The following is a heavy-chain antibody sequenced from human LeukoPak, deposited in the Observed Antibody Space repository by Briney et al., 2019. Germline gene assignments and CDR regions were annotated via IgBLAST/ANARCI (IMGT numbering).Heavy chain of an antibody. CDR3: ARVRYYYDSSGYPDY. V-gene: IGHV1-2*02. J-gene: IGHJ4*02. CDR2: INPNSGGT. CDR1: GYTFTGYY. D-gene: IGHD3-22*01. Sequence: ASVKVSCKASGYTFTGYYMHWVRQAPGQGLEWIGWINPNSGGTNYAQKFQGRVTMTRDTSISTAYMELSRLRSDDTAVYYCARVRYYYDSSGYPDYWGQGTLVTVSS.